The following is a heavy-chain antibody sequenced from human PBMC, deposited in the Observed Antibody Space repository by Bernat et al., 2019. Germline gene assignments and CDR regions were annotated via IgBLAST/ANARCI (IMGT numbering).Heavy chain of an antibody. CDR3: ARRPAAGMTWYYFDF. CDR1: GYSFTIYW. CDR2: IYPGDSDT. Sequence: EVQLVQSGAEVKKPGDSLKISCKTSGYSFTIYWIGWVRQMPGKGLEWMGIIYPGDSDTRYRPSFQGQVTISADKSISTAYLQWSSLKASDTAIYYCARRPAAGMTWYYFDFWGQGTLVTVSS. J-gene: IGHJ4*02. D-gene: IGHD2-8*02. V-gene: IGHV5-51*01.